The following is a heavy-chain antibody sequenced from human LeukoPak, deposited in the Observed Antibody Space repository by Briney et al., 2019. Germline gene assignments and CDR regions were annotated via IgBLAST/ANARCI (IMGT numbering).Heavy chain of an antibody. Sequence: GGSLRLSCAASGFTFSSYAMSWVRQAPGKGLEWVSVTYSGGSTYYADSVKGRFTISRDNSKNTLYLQMNSLRAEDTAVYYCARAPSWSNKGGDYWGQGTLVTVSS. CDR2: TYSGGST. CDR3: ARAPSWSNKGGDY. J-gene: IGHJ4*02. CDR1: GFTFSSYA. D-gene: IGHD6-13*01. V-gene: IGHV3-66*01.